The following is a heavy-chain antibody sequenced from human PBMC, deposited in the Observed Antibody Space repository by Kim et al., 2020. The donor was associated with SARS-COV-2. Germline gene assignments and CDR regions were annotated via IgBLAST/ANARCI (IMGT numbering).Heavy chain of an antibody. CDR1: GFTFSSYG. V-gene: IGHV3-33*01. D-gene: IGHD3-10*01. CDR3: SRAQRYGSGSYAGHYYYYGMDV. J-gene: IGHJ6*02. Sequence: GGSLRLSCAASGFTFSSYGMHWVRQAPGKGLEWVAVIWYDGSNKYYADSVKGRFTISRDNSKNTLYLQRNSLRAEDTAVYYCSRAQRYGSGSYAGHYYYYGMDVWGQGTTVTVAS. CDR2: IWYDGSNK.